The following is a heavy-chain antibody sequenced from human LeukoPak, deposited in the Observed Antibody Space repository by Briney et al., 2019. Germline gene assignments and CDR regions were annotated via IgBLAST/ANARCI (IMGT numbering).Heavy chain of an antibody. Sequence: ASVKVSCKASGYTFTGYYMHWVRQAPGQGLEWMGWINPNSGGTNYAQKFQGWVTMTRDTSISTAYMELSRLRSDDTAVYYCARDLDSSGWAALDYWGQGTLVTVSS. CDR2: INPNSGGT. CDR1: GYTFTGYY. D-gene: IGHD6-19*01. CDR3: ARDLDSSGWAALDY. J-gene: IGHJ4*02. V-gene: IGHV1-2*04.